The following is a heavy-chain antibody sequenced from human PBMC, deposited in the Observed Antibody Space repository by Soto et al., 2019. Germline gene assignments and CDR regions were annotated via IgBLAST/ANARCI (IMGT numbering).Heavy chain of an antibody. CDR3: AKGGEPVGWFDP. V-gene: IGHV1-2*02. CDR1: GYIFTGYY. Sequence: ASVKVSCKASGYIFTGYYMHWVRQAPGQGLEWMGWINPNSGGTNYAQKFQGRVTMTRDTSINTAYMDLSRLRSDDTAVYYCAKGGEPVGWFDPWGQGTLVTVSS. CDR2: INPNSGGT. D-gene: IGHD1-26*01. J-gene: IGHJ5*02.